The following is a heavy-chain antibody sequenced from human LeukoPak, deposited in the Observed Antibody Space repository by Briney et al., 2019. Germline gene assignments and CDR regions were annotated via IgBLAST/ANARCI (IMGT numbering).Heavy chain of an antibody. CDR2: IYHSGST. D-gene: IGHD3-10*01. J-gene: IGHJ4*02. CDR3: AREANYYGSGSYFDGTFDH. CDR1: GYSISSGYY. Sequence: SETLSLTCTVSGYSISSGYYWGWIRQPPGKGLEWIGSIYHSGSTYYNPSLKSRVTISIDTSKNEFSLKLTSVTAADTAVYYCAREANYYGSGSYFDGTFDHWGQGSLVIVSS. V-gene: IGHV4-38-2*02.